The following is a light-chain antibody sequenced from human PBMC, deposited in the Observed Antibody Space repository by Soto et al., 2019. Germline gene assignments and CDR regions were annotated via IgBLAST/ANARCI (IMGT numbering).Light chain of an antibody. CDR3: ISYTSSSRWV. Sequence: QSVLTQPASVSGSPGQSITISCTGTSTDIGAYNYVSWFQQHPGKVPKLITYEVTKRPSGVSNRFSGSKSGNTASLTISGIQAEDEADYYCISYTSSSRWVFGGGTKLTVL. CDR2: EVT. V-gene: IGLV2-14*01. CDR1: STDIGAYNY. J-gene: IGLJ3*02.